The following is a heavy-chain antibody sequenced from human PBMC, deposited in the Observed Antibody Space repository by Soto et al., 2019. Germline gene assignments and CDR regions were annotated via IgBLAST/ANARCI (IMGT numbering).Heavy chain of an antibody. Sequence: GGSLRLSCAASGFTFSSYEMNWVRQDTGTGLERVSYISSSGSTIYYADSVKGRFTVSRDCAKNSLYLQMNSLRAEDTPVYYGARIDHDYGDYDYWGQGTRDTVA. J-gene: IGHJ4*02. CDR2: ISSSGSTI. V-gene: IGHV3-48*03. CDR1: GFTFSSYE. CDR3: ARIDHDYGDYDY. D-gene: IGHD4-17*01.